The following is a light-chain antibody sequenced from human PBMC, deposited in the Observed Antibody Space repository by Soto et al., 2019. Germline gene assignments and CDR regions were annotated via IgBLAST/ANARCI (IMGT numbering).Light chain of an antibody. CDR1: QSVTYN. CDR3: QQYGSSGT. V-gene: IGKV3-15*01. Sequence: ETTLTQSPATLSASPGEIVTLCCRATQSVTYNLAWYQQKPGQAPRLLIYGASTRPTGIPARFSGRGSGTEFTLTISRLEPEDFAVYYCQQYGSSGTFGQGTKVDIK. CDR2: GAS. J-gene: IGKJ1*01.